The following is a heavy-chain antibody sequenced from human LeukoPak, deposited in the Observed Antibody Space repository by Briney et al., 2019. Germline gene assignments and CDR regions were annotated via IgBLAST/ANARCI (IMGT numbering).Heavy chain of an antibody. CDR3: ARGGGYSYGHDMDV. CDR1: GGTFSSYA. V-gene: IGHV1-69*13. D-gene: IGHD5-18*01. Sequence: GASVKVSCKASGGTFSSYAISWVRQAPGQGLEWMGGIIPIFGTANYAQKFQGRVTITADESTSTAYMELSSLRSEDTAVYYCARGGGYSYGHDMDVWGKGTTVTISS. CDR2: IIPIFGTA. J-gene: IGHJ6*03.